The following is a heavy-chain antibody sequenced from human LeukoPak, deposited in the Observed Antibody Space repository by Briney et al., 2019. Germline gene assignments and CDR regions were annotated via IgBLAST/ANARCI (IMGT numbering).Heavy chain of an antibody. CDR2: VSRFGGTT. CDR3: VKHVGSRWSNNRFDP. J-gene: IGHJ5*02. D-gene: IGHD6-13*01. Sequence: GGSLRLSCAASGFTFDSYAMSWVRQAPGKGLEWVSAVSRFGGTTYYADSAKGGFTISRDNSNNTVYLQMNSLRVEDTALYYCVKHVGSRWSNNRFDPWGQGTLVTVSS. V-gene: IGHV3-23*01. CDR1: GFTFDSYA.